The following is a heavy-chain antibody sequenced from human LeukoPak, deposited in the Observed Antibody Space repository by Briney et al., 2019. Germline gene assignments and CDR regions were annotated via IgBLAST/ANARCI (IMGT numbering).Heavy chain of an antibody. J-gene: IGHJ4*02. D-gene: IGHD5-12*01. Sequence: PGGSLRLSCAASGFTFSSYAMSWVRQAPGKGLEWVAVISYDGSNKYYADSVKGRFTISRDNSKNTLYLQMNSLRAEDTAVYYCAKGVATTFDYWGQGTLVTVSS. CDR3: AKGVATTFDY. V-gene: IGHV3-30*18. CDR2: ISYDGSNK. CDR1: GFTFSSYA.